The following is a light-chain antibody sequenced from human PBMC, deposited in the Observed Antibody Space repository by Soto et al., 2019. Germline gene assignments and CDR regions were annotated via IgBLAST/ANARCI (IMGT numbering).Light chain of an antibody. CDR3: SSYTSSSTYV. J-gene: IGLJ1*01. V-gene: IGLV2-14*01. Sequence: QSALTQPASVSGSPGQSITTSCTGTSSDVGAYNYVSWYLQYPGKAPKLMISEVSHRPSGVSNRFSGSKSGNTASLTISGLQAEDEADYYCSSYTSSSTYVFGTGTKLTVL. CDR2: EVS. CDR1: SSDVGAYNY.